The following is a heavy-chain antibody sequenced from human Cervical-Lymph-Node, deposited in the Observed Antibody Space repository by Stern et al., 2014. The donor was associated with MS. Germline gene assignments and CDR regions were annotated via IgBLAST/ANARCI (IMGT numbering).Heavy chain of an antibody. D-gene: IGHD4-17*01. CDR2: IFPGDSDT. CDR1: GYSFTSYW. V-gene: IGHV5-51*03. Sequence: EVQLVESGAEVKKPGASLKISCQGSGYSFTSYWIGWVRQMPGKGLEWVGSIFPGDSDTSYSQSFQGQVTISADKSNRTAYLQWSSLKASDTAMYYCARPKDYGDFKNWGQGTLVTVSS. CDR3: ARPKDYGDFKN. J-gene: IGHJ4*02.